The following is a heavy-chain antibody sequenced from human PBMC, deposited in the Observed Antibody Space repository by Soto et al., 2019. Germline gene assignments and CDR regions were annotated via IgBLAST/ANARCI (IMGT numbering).Heavy chain of an antibody. J-gene: IGHJ4*02. CDR3: AGSVYYDMLTCYYPCDY. CDR1: GGSISSYY. V-gene: IGHV4-59*08. D-gene: IGHD3-9*01. CDR2: IYYSGST. Sequence: QVQLQESGPGLVKPSETLSLTCTVSGGSISSYYWSWIRQPPGKGLEWIGYIYYSGSTNYNPSLKCRVSQSGDTSKNQFSVKLSSVTAADTAVYYCAGSVYYDMLTCYYPCDYWGQGTLVTVS.